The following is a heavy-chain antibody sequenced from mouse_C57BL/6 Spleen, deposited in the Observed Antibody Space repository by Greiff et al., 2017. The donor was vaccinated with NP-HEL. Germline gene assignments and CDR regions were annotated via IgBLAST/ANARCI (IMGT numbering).Heavy chain of an antibody. V-gene: IGHV1-64*01. J-gene: IGHJ3*01. CDR3: AVPYDGAWFAY. CDR1: GYTFTSYW. Sequence: VQLQQPGAELVKPGASVKLSCKASGYTFTSYWMHWVKQRPGQGLEWIGMIHPNSGSTNYNEKFKSKATLTVDKSSSTAYMQLSSLTSEDSAVYYCAVPYDGAWFAYWGQGTLVTVSA. D-gene: IGHD2-12*01. CDR2: IHPNSGST.